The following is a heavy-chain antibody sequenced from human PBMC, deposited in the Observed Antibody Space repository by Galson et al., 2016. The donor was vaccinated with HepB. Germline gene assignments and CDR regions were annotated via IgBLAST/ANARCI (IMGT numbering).Heavy chain of an antibody. CDR3: ARAAGVYGNDGPPNFDS. J-gene: IGHJ4*02. CDR1: GCTFSSCA. V-gene: IGHV3-23*01. Sequence: SLRLSCAASGCTFSSCAMVWVRQAPGKELEWISAIIGSDGRTYYADSVKGRFTIARDNSKNTLFLQMNSLRDEAPAGYFCARAAGVYGNDGPPNFDSWGQGALVTVSS. CDR2: IIGSDGRT. D-gene: IGHD5/OR15-5a*01.